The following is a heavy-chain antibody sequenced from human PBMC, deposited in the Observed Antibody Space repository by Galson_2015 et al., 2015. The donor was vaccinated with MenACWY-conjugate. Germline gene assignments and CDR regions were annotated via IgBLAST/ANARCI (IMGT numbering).Heavy chain of an antibody. CDR3: TRRMLGSTDGYDI. D-gene: IGHD1-26*01. J-gene: IGHJ3*02. V-gene: IGHV3-72*01. CDR1: GFIFSAHY. CDR2: IRDRGHSHTT. Sequence: SLRLSCAASGFIFSAHYMDWVRLGPGRGLEWVARIRDRGHSHTTEYAASVKGRFTISRDESESSVYLQMNNLQSEDTAVYYCTRRMLGSTDGYDIWGQGTMVAV.